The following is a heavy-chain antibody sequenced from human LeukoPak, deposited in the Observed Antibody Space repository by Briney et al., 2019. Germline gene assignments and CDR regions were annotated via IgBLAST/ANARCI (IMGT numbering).Heavy chain of an antibody. V-gene: IGHV3-23*05. J-gene: IGHJ4*02. CDR3: AKLGRGYNWYYFDY. CDR1: GFTFSNYA. CDR2: TDT. D-gene: IGHD5-24*01. Sequence: GGSLRLSCAASGFTFSNYAMSWVRQAPGKGLEWVSSTDTYFADSVKGRFTISRDNSKSTLFLQMNSLRPEDTAIYYCAKLGRGYNWYYFDYWGQGTLVTASS.